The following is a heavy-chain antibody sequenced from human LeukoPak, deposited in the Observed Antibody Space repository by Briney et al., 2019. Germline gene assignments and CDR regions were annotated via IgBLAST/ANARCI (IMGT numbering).Heavy chain of an antibody. CDR1: GFTFSSYA. Sequence: PGGSLRLSCAASGFTFSSYAMSWVRQAPGKGLEWVSAISGSGGSTYYADSVKGRFTISRDNSKNTLYLQMNSLRAEDTAVYYCAKVDAVSGPWGSGFDYWGQGTLVTVSS. CDR2: ISGSGGST. D-gene: IGHD2-15*01. J-gene: IGHJ4*02. CDR3: AKVDAVSGPWGSGFDY. V-gene: IGHV3-23*01.